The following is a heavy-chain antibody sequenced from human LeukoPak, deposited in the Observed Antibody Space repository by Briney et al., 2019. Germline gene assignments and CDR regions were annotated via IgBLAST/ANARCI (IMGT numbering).Heavy chain of an antibody. Sequence: SETLSLTCTVSGGSISSYYWSWIRQPPGKRLEWIGYIYYSGSTNYNPSLKSRVTISVDTSKNQFSLKLSSVTAADTAVYYCARDGCSGYLSNYYYYYMDVWRQGNTVTVSS. D-gene: IGHD2-15*01. CDR3: ARDGCSGYLSNYYYYYMDV. J-gene: IGHJ6*03. V-gene: IGHV4-59*01. CDR2: IYYSGST. CDR1: GGSISSYY.